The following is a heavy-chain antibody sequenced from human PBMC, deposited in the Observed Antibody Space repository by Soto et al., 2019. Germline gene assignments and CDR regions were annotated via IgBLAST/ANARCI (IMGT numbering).Heavy chain of an antibody. CDR3: ARDVVRGVIQYYFDY. D-gene: IGHD3-10*01. V-gene: IGHV4-4*02. CDR1: GGSISSSNW. Sequence: SETLSLTCAVSGGSISSSNWWSWVRQPPGKGLEWIGEIYHSGSTNYNPSLKSRVTISVDKSKNQFSLKLSSVTAADTAVYYCARDVVRGVIQYYFDYWGQGTLVTVSS. J-gene: IGHJ4*02. CDR2: IYHSGST.